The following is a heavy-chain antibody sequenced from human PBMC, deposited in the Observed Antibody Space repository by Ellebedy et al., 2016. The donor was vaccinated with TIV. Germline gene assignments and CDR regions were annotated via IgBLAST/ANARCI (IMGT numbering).Heavy chain of an antibody. V-gene: IGHV4-34*01. CDR2: INHSGSS. Sequence: MPSETLSLTCAVYGGSFSDYYWGWIRQPPGKGLEWIGEINHSGSSNYNPSLKSRVTISVDTSKNQFSLNLSSVTAADTAVYYCARGLARDYWGQGTLVTVSS. J-gene: IGHJ4*02. CDR1: GGSFSDYY. CDR3: ARGLARDY.